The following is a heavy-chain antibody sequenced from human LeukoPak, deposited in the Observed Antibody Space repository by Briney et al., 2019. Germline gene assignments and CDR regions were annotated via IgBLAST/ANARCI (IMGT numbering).Heavy chain of an antibody. J-gene: IGHJ3*02. CDR1: GGSISSFY. CDR3: ARFMVRGVIAFDI. D-gene: IGHD3-10*01. Sequence: SETLSLTCTVSGGSISSFYWSWIRQPPGKGLEWIGYIYYTGSTNYNPSLKSRVTISVDTSKNQFSLKLSSVTAADTAVYYCARFMVRGVIAFDIWGQGTMVTVSS. CDR2: IYYTGST. V-gene: IGHV4-59*01.